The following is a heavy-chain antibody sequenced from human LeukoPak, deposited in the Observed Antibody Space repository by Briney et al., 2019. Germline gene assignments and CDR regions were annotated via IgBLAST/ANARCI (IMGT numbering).Heavy chain of an antibody. CDR2: IYYSGST. D-gene: IGHD5-12*01. CDR1: GGSISSYY. Sequence: NPSETLSLTCTVSGGSISSYYWSWIRQPPGKGLEWIGYIYYSGSTNYNPSLKSRVTISVDTSKNQFSLKLSSVTAADTAVYYCARVRSGYDYYFDYWGQGTLVTVSS. V-gene: IGHV4-59*01. J-gene: IGHJ4*02. CDR3: ARVRSGYDYYFDY.